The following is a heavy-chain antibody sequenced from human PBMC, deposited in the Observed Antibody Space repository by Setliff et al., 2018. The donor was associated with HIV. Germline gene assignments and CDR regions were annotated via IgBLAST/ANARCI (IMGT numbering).Heavy chain of an antibody. J-gene: IGHJ6*02. CDR3: ARGQKMYFMITMLGGYYYYHMDV. CDR2: IVLMSGTA. Sequence: GASVKVSCKASGDTFSNYVMSWVRQAPGQGLEWMGGIVLMSGTADYAQKFKGRATITADKSTSTAYMELSSLTSEDTAVYYCARGQKMYFMITMLGGYYYYHMDVWGQGTTVTVSS. V-gene: IGHV1-69*06. CDR1: GDTFSNYV. D-gene: IGHD3-10*02.